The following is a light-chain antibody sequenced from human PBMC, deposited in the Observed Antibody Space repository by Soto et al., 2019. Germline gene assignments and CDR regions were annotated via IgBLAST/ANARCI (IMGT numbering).Light chain of an antibody. CDR2: GAS. J-gene: IGKJ4*01. CDR1: QSVSSN. CDR3: QQYHKWPPFT. V-gene: IGKV3-15*01. Sequence: ELGMTQSPATLSVSPGERATLSCRAIQSVSSNLAWYQQKPGQTPRLLMYGASTRATGIPARFSGSGSGTEFTLTISSLQSEDLAVSYCQQYHKWPPFTFGGGTKVDIK.